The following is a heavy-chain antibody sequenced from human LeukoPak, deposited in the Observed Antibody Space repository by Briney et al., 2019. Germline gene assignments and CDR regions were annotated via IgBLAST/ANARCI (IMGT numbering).Heavy chain of an antibody. CDR3: ANRDGYNYEYFQH. D-gene: IGHD5-24*01. V-gene: IGHV3-23*01. CDR1: GFTFSSYA. Sequence: GGSLRPSCAASGFTFSSYAMSWVRQAPGKGLEWVSAISGSGGSTYYADSVKGRFTISRDNSKNTLYLQMNSLRAEDTAVYYCANRDGYNYEYFQHWGQGTLVTVSS. J-gene: IGHJ1*01. CDR2: ISGSGGST.